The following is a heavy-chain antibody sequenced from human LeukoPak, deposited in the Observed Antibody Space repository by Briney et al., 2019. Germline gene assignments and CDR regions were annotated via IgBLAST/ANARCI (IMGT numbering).Heavy chain of an antibody. CDR3: ARDRPDILTGFGYYYGMDV. CDR2: INPNSGGT. V-gene: IGHV1-2*02. Sequence: ASVKVSCKASGYTFTGYYMHWVRQAPGQGLEWMGWINPNSGGTNYAQKFQGRVTMTRDTSISTAYMELSRLRSDDTAVYYCARDRPDILTGFGYYYGMDVWGQGTTVTVS. CDR1: GYTFTGYY. D-gene: IGHD3-9*01. J-gene: IGHJ6*02.